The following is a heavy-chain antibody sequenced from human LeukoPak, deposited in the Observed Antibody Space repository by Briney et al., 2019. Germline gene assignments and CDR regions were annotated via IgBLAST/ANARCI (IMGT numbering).Heavy chain of an antibody. D-gene: IGHD1-26*01. Sequence: SETLSLTCTVSGGSISNYYWSWIRQPPGKGREWIGYIYYSGSTDYNPSLKSRVTISIDTSKNQFSLKLSSVTAADTAVYYCARDEWGNNWFDPWGQGTLVTVSS. CDR1: GGSISNYY. CDR2: IYYSGST. CDR3: ARDEWGNNWFDP. J-gene: IGHJ5*02. V-gene: IGHV4-59*01.